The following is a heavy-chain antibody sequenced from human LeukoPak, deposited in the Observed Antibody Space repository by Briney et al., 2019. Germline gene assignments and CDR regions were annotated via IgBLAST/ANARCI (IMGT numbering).Heavy chain of an antibody. CDR1: GVSISSSNSY. J-gene: IGHJ4*02. Sequence: SETLSLTCTVSGVSISSSNSYWGWIRQPPGKGLEWIGSIYYSGSTNYNPSLKSRVTMSVDTSKNQFSLKLSSVTAADTAVYYCARDNSGYSGYDYWGQGTLVTVSS. CDR2: IYYSGST. D-gene: IGHD5-12*01. CDR3: ARDNSGYSGYDY. V-gene: IGHV4-39*07.